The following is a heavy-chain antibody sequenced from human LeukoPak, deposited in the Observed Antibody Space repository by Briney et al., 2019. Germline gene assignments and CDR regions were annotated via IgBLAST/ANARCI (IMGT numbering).Heavy chain of an antibody. CDR2: IRFDGSNI. J-gene: IGHJ6*03. D-gene: IGHD3-10*01. CDR3: AKLLWFGELLSPYYYYYMDV. Sequence: GGSLRLSCAASGFTFSTYGMHWVRQAPGKGLEWVAFIRFDGSNIYYADSVKGRFSISRDNSKNTLYLQMNSLRAEDTAVYYCAKLLWFGELLSPYYYYYMDVWGKGTTVTVSS. V-gene: IGHV3-30*02. CDR1: GFTFSTYG.